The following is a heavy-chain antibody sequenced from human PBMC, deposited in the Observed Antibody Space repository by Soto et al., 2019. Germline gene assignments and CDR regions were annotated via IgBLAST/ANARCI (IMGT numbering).Heavy chain of an antibody. V-gene: IGHV1-69*13. J-gene: IGHJ6*02. Sequence: PVKVSCKASGGTFSSYAISWVRQAPGQGLEWMGGIIPIFGTANYAQKFQGRVTITADESTSTAYMELSSLRSEDTAVYYCARDAGYCTNGVCYYYYGMDVWGQGTTVTVSS. CDR2: IIPIFGTA. CDR3: ARDAGYCTNGVCYYYYGMDV. CDR1: GGTFSSYA. D-gene: IGHD2-8*01.